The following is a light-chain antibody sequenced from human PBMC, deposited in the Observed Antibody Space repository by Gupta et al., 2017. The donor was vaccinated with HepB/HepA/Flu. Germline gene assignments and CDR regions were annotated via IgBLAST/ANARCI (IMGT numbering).Light chain of an antibody. CDR2: DAS. Sequence: EIALTQSPATLSLSPGERATLSCRASQSVSSYLAWYQQKPGQAPRLLIYDASNRATGIPARLSGSGYGTDFTLTISSLEPEDFAVYYCQQHSNWPPLTFGGGTKVEIK. CDR3: QQHSNWPPLT. V-gene: IGKV3-11*01. CDR1: QSVSSY. J-gene: IGKJ4*01.